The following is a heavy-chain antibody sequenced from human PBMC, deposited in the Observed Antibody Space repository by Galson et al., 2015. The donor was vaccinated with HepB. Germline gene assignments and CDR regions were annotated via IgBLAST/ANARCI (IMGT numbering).Heavy chain of an antibody. Sequence: ETLSLTCVVSGDSITNNYWTWMRQSPGRGLEWIGYVYYTGSTNYNPSLKSRVTMSVDTSKNQFSLKLSSVTATDTAIYFCAGRLRFYFDVWGRGTLVAVSS. CDR2: VYYTGST. CDR1: GDSITNNY. D-gene: IGHD3-10*01. CDR3: AGRLRFYFDV. V-gene: IGHV4-59*08. J-gene: IGHJ2*01.